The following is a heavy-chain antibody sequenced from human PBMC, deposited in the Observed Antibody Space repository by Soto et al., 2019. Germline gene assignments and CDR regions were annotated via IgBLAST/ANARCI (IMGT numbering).Heavy chain of an antibody. J-gene: IGHJ3*02. CDR1: GGTFSSYA. CDR3: ARGEEWLSVPQGAVDI. V-gene: IGHV1-69*06. Sequence: QVQLVQSGAEVKKPGSSVKVSCKASGGTFSSYAISWVRQAPGQGLEWMGGIIPIFGTANYAQKFQGIFTITADKSTSRAYMELSSLRSEDTAVYYCARGEEWLSVPQGAVDIWGQGTMVTFPS. D-gene: IGHD3-3*01. CDR2: IIPIFGTA.